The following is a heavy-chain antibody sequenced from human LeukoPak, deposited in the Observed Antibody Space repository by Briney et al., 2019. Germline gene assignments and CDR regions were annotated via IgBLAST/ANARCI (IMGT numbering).Heavy chain of an antibody. CDR1: GITVSANY. CDR2: ISSGGST. V-gene: IGHV3-66*01. Sequence: GGSLRLPCAASGITVSANYWNWVRQAPGKGLEWGSVISSGGSTSYADSVKGRFTISRDNSKNTLYLQMNSLRAEDTAVYYCARGWSSSSYFGYWGQGTLVTVSS. D-gene: IGHD6-6*01. J-gene: IGHJ4*02. CDR3: ARGWSSSSYFGY.